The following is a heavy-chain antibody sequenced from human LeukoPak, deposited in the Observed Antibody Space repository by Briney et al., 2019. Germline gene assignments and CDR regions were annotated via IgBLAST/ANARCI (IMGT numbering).Heavy chain of an antibody. V-gene: IGHV4-59*01. CDR2: IYYSGST. Sequence: PSETLSLTCTVSGGSISSYYWSWIRQPPGKGLEWIGYIYYSGSTNYNPSLESRVTMSVDTSKNQFSLKLNSVTAADTAVYYCARLRRHSALYYYYMDVWGQGTTVTVSS. CDR3: ARLRRHSALYYYYMDV. J-gene: IGHJ6*03. D-gene: IGHD4-11*01. CDR1: GGSISSYY.